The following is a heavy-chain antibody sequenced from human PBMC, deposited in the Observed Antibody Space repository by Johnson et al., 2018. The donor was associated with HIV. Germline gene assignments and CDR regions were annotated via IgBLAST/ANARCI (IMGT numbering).Heavy chain of an antibody. J-gene: IGHJ3*01. V-gene: IGHV3-7*05. D-gene: IGHD6-19*01. CDR3: ARDLRNSGWSNGFDV. CDR2: IKEDGSAK. CDR1: GFSFSNYW. Sequence: VQLVESGGGVVQPGGSLRLSCAASGFSFSNYWMSWVRQAPGKGLEWVANIKEDGSAKYYVDSVKGRFTISRDNSKNTLYLQMNSLRAEDTALYYCARDLRNSGWSNGFDVWGQGTMVTVSS.